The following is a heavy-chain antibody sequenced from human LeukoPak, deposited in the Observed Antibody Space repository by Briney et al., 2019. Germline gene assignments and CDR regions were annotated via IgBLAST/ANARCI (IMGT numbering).Heavy chain of an antibody. J-gene: IGHJ5*02. CDR2: IYYSGST. D-gene: IGHD3-9*01. CDR1: GGSISSSSYY. Sequence: SETLSLTRTVSGGSISSSSYYWGWIRQPPGKGLEWIGSIYYSGSTYYNPSLKSRVTISVDTSKNQFSLKLSSVTAADTAVYYCARHHESSFDRPGPFDPWGQGTLVTVSS. CDR3: ARHHESSFDRPGPFDP. V-gene: IGHV4-39*01.